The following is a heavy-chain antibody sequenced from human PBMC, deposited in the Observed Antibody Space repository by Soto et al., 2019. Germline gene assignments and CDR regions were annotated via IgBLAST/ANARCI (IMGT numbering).Heavy chain of an antibody. V-gene: IGHV3-9*01. CDR1: GFTFDDYA. CDR3: AKGLDTAMVYFDY. Sequence: EVQLVESGGGLVQPGRSLRLSCAASGFTFDDYAMHWVRQAPGKGLEWVSGISWNSGSIGYADSVKGRFTISRDNAKNSLYLQMNRLRAEDTALYYCAKGLDTAMVYFDYWGQGTLVTVSS. J-gene: IGHJ4*02. D-gene: IGHD5-18*01. CDR2: ISWNSGSI.